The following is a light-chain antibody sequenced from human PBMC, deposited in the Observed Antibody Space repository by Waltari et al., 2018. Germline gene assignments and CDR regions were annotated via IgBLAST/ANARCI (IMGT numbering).Light chain of an antibody. J-gene: IGKJ4*01. CDR2: DAS. V-gene: IGKV3-15*01. CDR1: QSIMTN. Sequence: EIVMTQSPATLPVSPGERGTLSCWASQSIMTNVAWYQQKPGQAPRLLIYDASTRATDTPVRFSGSGSGTDFTLTISSLQSEDFAVYYCQQYHHWSTFGGGTKVEI. CDR3: QQYHHWST.